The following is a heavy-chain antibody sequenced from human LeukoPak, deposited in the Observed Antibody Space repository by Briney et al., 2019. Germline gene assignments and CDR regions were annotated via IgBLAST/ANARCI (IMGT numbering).Heavy chain of an antibody. Sequence: MASETLSLTCTVSGGSVSSYYWSWIRQPPGKGLEWIGYMYHGGTTKYNPSLKSRVTISPDTSKSQFSLKLSSVTAADTAVYYCARDPGGSWYSSGHLDYWGQGTLVTVSS. CDR1: GGSVSSYY. CDR3: ARDPGGSWYSSGHLDY. V-gene: IGHV4-59*02. D-gene: IGHD6-19*01. J-gene: IGHJ4*02. CDR2: MYHGGTT.